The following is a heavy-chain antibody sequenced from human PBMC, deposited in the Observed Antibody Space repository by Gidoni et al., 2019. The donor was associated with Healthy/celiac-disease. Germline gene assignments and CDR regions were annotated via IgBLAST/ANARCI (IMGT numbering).Heavy chain of an antibody. Sequence: EGQLVESGGGLVTPGRSLRLSCAAPGFSFDCFAMQWVRQDPGKGLEWVSGISWNSGSIGYADSVKGRFTISRDNAKNSLYLQMNSPRAEDTALYYCAKDMWLVEAHGGRAFDIWGQGTMVTVSS. V-gene: IGHV3-9*01. CDR1: GFSFDCFA. J-gene: IGHJ3*02. D-gene: IGHD5-12*01. CDR2: ISWNSGSI. CDR3: AKDMWLVEAHGGRAFDI.